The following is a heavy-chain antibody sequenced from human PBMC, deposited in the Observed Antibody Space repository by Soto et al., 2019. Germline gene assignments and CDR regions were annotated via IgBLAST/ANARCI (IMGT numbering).Heavy chain of an antibody. V-gene: IGHV1-3*01. D-gene: IGHD1-20*01. CDR3: ARVVTGTTFFDY. J-gene: IGHJ4*02. CDR2: INAGNGNT. Sequence: ASVKVSCKASGYTFTSYAMHWVRQAPGQRLEWMGWINAGNGNTKYSQKFQGRVTITRDTSASTAYMELSSLRSEDTAVYYCARVVTGTTFFDYWGQGNLVTVS. CDR1: GYTFTSYA.